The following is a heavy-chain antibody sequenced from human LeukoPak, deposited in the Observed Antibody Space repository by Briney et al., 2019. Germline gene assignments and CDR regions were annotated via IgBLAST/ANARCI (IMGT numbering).Heavy chain of an antibody. CDR3: AREQQWLKNWFDP. Sequence: AASVKVSCKASGGTFSSYAISWVRQAPGQGLEWMGGIIPIFGTANYAQKFQGRVTIPADESTSTAYMELSSLRSEDTAVYYCAREQQWLKNWFDPWGQGTLVTVSS. J-gene: IGHJ5*02. CDR1: GGTFSSYA. D-gene: IGHD6-19*01. V-gene: IGHV1-69*13. CDR2: IIPIFGTA.